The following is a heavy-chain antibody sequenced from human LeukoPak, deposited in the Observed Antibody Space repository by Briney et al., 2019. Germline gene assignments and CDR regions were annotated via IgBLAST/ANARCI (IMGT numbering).Heavy chain of an antibody. CDR3: ARVGDYYGSGSYYWSYYFDY. CDR2: IYYSGST. V-gene: IGHV4-59*01. J-gene: IGHJ4*02. Sequence: SETLSLTCTVSGGSISSYYWSWIRQPPGKGLEWIGYIYYSGSTNYNPSLKSRVTISVDTSKNQFSLKLSSVTAADTAVYYCARVGDYYGSGSYYWSYYFDYWGQGTLVTVSS. CDR1: GGSISSYY. D-gene: IGHD3-10*01.